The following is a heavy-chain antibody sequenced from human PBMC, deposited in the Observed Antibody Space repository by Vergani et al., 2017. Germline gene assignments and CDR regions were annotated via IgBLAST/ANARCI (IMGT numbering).Heavy chain of an antibody. Sequence: QLQLQESGPGLVKPSETLSLTCTVSGGSISSSSYYWGWIRQPPGKGLEWIGSIYYSGSTYYNPSLNSRVTISVDTSKNQFSLKLSSVTAADTAVYYCARPSSGWLGANPYYFDYWGQGTLVTVSS. V-gene: IGHV4-39*07. CDR3: ARPSSGWLGANPYYFDY. CDR1: GGSISSSSYY. D-gene: IGHD6-19*01. J-gene: IGHJ4*02. CDR2: IYYSGST.